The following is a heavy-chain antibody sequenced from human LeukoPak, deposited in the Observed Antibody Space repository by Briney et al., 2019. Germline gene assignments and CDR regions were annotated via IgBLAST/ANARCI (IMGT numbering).Heavy chain of an antibody. Sequence: SETLSLTCAVYGGSFSGYYWSWIRQPPGKGLEWIGEINHSGSTNYNPSLKSRVTISVDTSKNQFSLKLSSVTAADTAVYYCASHFTYYYDSSGYSVPFFDYWGQGTLVTVSS. D-gene: IGHD3-22*01. V-gene: IGHV4-34*01. J-gene: IGHJ4*02. CDR2: INHSGST. CDR3: ASHFTYYYDSSGYSVPFFDY. CDR1: GGSFSGYY.